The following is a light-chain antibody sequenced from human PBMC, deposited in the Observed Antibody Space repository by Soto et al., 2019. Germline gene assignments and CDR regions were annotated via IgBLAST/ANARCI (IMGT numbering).Light chain of an antibody. V-gene: IGKV4-1*01. CDR3: QQYYSSWT. CDR1: HILLHSSNNKNR. Sequence: DIVMTQSPDSLAVSLCERAAVMLKASHILLHSSNNKNRLAWYQQKPGQPPKLLIYWASTRESGVPDRFSGSGSGTDFTLTISSLQAEDVAVYYCQQYYSSWTFGQGTKVDI. CDR2: WAS. J-gene: IGKJ1*01.